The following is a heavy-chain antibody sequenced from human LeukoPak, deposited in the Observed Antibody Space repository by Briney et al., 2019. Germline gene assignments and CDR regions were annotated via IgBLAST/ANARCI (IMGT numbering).Heavy chain of an antibody. CDR2: INPSGGST. CDR3: ARAGYYYGSGSYYY. D-gene: IGHD3-10*01. CDR1: GYTFTSHY. J-gene: IGHJ4*02. Sequence: ASVKVSCKASGYTFTSHYMHWVRQAPEQGLEWMGIINPSGGSTSYAQKFQGRVTMTRDMSTRTDYMELSSLRYEDTAVYYCARAGYYYGSGSYYYWGQGTLVTVSS. V-gene: IGHV1-46*01.